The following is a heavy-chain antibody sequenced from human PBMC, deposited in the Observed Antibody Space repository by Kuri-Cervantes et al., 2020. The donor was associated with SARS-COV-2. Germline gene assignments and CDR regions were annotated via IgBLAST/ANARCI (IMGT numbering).Heavy chain of an antibody. Sequence: GESLKISCAASGFTFRSYAMTWVRQAPGKGLEWVSVIYSGGSTYYADSVKGRFTISRDNSKNTLYLQMNSLRAEDTAVYYCARDLGEGPTGYWGQGTLVTVSS. D-gene: IGHD3-16*01. V-gene: IGHV3-66*01. CDR1: GFTFRSYA. CDR2: IYSGGST. CDR3: ARDLGEGPTGY. J-gene: IGHJ4*02.